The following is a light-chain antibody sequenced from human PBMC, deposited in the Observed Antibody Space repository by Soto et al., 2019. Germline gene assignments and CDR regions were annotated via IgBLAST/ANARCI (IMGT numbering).Light chain of an antibody. V-gene: IGLV2-14*01. CDR3: SSFTSRFTFV. CDR1: RSVVGAYNY. Sequence: QSVLTQPASVSGSPGQSIAISCTGTRSVVGAYNYVSWYQQHPGKAPKLMISEVTNRPSGVSDRFSGSKSGNTASLTISGLQAEDEADYYCSSFTSRFTFVFGTGTKGTVL. J-gene: IGLJ1*01. CDR2: EVT.